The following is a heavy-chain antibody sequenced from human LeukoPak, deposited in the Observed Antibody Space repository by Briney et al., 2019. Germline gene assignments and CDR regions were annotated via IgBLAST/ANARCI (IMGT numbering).Heavy chain of an antibody. CDR2: TYYSGST. J-gene: IGHJ4*02. V-gene: IGHV4-31*03. Sequence: SETLSLTCTVSGGSISSGGYYWSWIRQHPGKGLEWIGYTYYSGSTYYNPSLKSRVTISVDTSKNQFSLKLSSVTAADTAVYYCARVLIIQPYDSSGYRAYFDYWGQGTLVTVSS. D-gene: IGHD3-22*01. CDR3: ARVLIIQPYDSSGYRAYFDY. CDR1: GGSISSGGYY.